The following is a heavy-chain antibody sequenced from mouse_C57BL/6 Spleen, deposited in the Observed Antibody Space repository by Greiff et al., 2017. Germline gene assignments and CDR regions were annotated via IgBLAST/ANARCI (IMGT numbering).Heavy chain of an antibody. D-gene: IGHD2-1*01. CDR3: ARSYGNPDYYAMDY. J-gene: IGHJ4*01. V-gene: IGHV1-64*01. Sequence: QVQLQQPGAELVKPGASVKLSCKASGYTFTSYWMPWVKQRPGQGLEWIGMIHPNSGSTNYNEKFKRKATLTVDKSSSTAYMQLSSLTSEDSAVYYCARSYGNPDYYAMDYWGQGTSVTVSS. CDR1: GYTFTSYW. CDR2: IHPNSGST.